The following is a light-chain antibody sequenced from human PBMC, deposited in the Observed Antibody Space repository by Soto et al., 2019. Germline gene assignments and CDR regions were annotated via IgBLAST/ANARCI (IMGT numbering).Light chain of an antibody. CDR1: SSDVGGYNY. Sequence: QSALTQPASVSGSPGQSITISCTGTSSDVGGYNYVSWYQQHPGKAPKLMIYDVTNRPSGVSNRFSGSKSVNTASLTISGLQAEDEADYYCSSYTRSSTVVFGGGTKHTVL. J-gene: IGLJ3*02. CDR3: SSYTRSSTVV. CDR2: DVT. V-gene: IGLV2-14*03.